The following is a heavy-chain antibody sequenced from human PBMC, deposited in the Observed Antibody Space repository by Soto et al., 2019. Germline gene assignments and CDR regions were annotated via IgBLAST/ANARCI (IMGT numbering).Heavy chain of an antibody. D-gene: IGHD3-10*01. Sequence: ESGGGVVQPGRSLRLSCAASGFTFSSYGMHWVRQAPGKGLEWVAVISYDGSNKYYADSVKGRFTISRDNSKNTLYLQMNSLRAEDTAVYYCAKDPVVRGVIKGYFQHWGQGTLVTVSS. V-gene: IGHV3-30*18. J-gene: IGHJ1*01. CDR2: ISYDGSNK. CDR3: AKDPVVRGVIKGYFQH. CDR1: GFTFSSYG.